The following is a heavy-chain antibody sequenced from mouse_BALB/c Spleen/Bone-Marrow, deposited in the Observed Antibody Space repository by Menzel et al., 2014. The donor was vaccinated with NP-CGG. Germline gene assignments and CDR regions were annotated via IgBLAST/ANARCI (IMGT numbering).Heavy chain of an antibody. D-gene: IGHD1-1*01. CDR1: GFNIKDTY. J-gene: IGHJ2*02. Sequence: EVQLQQSGAELVKPGASVKLSCTASGFNIKDTYMHWVKQRPEQGLEWIGRIDPANGYTKYDQKFQGKATITADTSSNTAYLQLSSLTSEDTAVYYCAGSYGSSPFDYWGQGTSLTVSS. V-gene: IGHV14-3*02. CDR3: AGSYGSSPFDY. CDR2: IDPANGYT.